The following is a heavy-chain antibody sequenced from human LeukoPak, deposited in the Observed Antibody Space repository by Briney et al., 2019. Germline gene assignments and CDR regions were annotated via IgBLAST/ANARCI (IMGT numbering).Heavy chain of an antibody. CDR1: RFTFSRYW. J-gene: IGHJ4*02. CDR2: IKQDGSEK. D-gene: IGHD6-19*01. Sequence: GGSLRLSCAASRFTFSRYWMSWVRQAPGKGLEWVANIKQDGSEKYYVDSVKGRFTISRDNAKNSLYLQMNSLRAEDTAVYYRARDDSSGWYYFDYWGQGTLVTVSS. V-gene: IGHV3-7*03. CDR3: ARDDSSGWYYFDY.